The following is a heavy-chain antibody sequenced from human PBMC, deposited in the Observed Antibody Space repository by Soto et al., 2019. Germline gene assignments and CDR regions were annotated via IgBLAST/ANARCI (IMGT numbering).Heavy chain of an antibody. J-gene: IGHJ4*02. Sequence: AASVKVSCKASGYTFTGYYMHWVRQAPGQGLEWMGWINPNSGGTNYAQKFQGRVTMTRDTSISTAYMELSRLRSDDTAVYYCARAGYYDFWSGYIPVGATNGSGNAHTHYWGQGTLVTVSS. D-gene: IGHD3-3*01. CDR3: ARAGYYDFWSGYIPVGATNGSGNAHTHY. CDR2: INPNSGGT. V-gene: IGHV1-2*02. CDR1: GYTFTGYY.